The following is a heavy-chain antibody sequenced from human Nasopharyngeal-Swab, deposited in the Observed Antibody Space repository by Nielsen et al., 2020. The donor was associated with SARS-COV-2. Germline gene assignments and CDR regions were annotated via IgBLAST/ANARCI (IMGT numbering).Heavy chain of an antibody. CDR3: ARDNFRSGYNYYYYMDV. Sequence: GGSLRLSCAASGFTFSTYNMNWVRQAPGKGLEWVSNISSSSPIYYADSVKGRFTISRDNAKNSLYLQMNSLRAEDTAVYYCARDNFRSGYNYYYYMDVWGKGTTVTVSS. CDR1: GFTFSTYN. J-gene: IGHJ6*03. D-gene: IGHD3-3*01. V-gene: IGHV3-48*01. CDR2: ISSSSPI.